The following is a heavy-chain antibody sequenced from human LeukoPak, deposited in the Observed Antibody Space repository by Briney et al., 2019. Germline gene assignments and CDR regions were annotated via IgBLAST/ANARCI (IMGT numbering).Heavy chain of an antibody. CDR2: IKPDGSVK. CDR1: GFTFSNYY. CDR3: ARDREVGATIHDY. D-gene: IGHD1-26*01. V-gene: IGHV3-7*01. Sequence: PGGSPRLSCAASGFTFSNYYMSWVRQAPGKGPEWVANIKPDGSVKFYVDSVKGRFTISRDNAENSLYLQMNSLRAEDTAVYFCARDREVGATIHDYWGQGTLVTVTS. J-gene: IGHJ4*02.